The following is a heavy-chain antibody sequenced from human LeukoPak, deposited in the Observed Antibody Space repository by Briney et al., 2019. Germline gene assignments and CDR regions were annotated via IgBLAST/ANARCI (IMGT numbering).Heavy chain of an antibody. V-gene: IGHV4-4*02. J-gene: IGHJ3*02. CDR1: GDSISTPHW. Sequence: SETLSLTCDVSGDSISTPHWWSWVRQPPGKGLEWIGEIFHSGRVNYIPSLQSRVTISLDKSKNQISLEVNSVTAANTAVYYCARLNADYGYYGPHDAFDIWGQGTLVAVSS. CDR3: ARLNADYGYYGPHDAFDI. CDR2: IFHSGRV. D-gene: IGHD4-17*01.